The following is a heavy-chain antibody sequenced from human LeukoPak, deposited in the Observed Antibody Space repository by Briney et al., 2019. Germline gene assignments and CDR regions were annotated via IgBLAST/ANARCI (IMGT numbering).Heavy chain of an antibody. CDR2: IYYSGST. J-gene: IGHJ5*02. CDR1: GDSISDSSYY. V-gene: IGHV4-39*07. CDR3: ARNVTRLVGISRLNWFDP. D-gene: IGHD2-15*01. Sequence: LETLSLTCTVSGDSISDSSYYWAWIRQPPGKGLEWIGSIYYSGSTHYSPSLKSRITMSVDTSKNQFSLNVHSVTAADTAIYYCARNVTRLVGISRLNWFDPWGQGTLVTVSS.